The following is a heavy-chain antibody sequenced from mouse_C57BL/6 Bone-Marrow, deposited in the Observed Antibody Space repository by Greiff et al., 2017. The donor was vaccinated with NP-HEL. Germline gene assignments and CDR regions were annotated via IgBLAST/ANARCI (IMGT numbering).Heavy chain of an antibody. D-gene: IGHD1-1*01. Sequence: EVQLVESGGDLVKPGGSLKLSCAASGFTFSSYGMSWVRQTPDKRLEWVATISSGGSYTYYPDSVKGRFTISRDNAKNTLYLQMSSLKSEDTAMYYCARRVVGGDYWGQGTSVTVSS. J-gene: IGHJ4*01. V-gene: IGHV5-6*01. CDR1: GFTFSSYG. CDR3: ARRVVGGDY. CDR2: ISSGGSYT.